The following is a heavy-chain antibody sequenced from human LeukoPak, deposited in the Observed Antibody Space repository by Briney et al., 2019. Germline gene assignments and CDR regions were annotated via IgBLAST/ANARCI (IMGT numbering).Heavy chain of an antibody. D-gene: IGHD3-10*01. CDR1: GFTFSSYS. J-gene: IGHJ6*03. CDR3: ARLYMRPYYYGSGSNYYYYYYMDV. V-gene: IGHV3-48*01. CDR2: ISYSSSTI. Sequence: PGGSLRLSCAASGFTFSSYSMNWARQAPGKGLEWVSYISYSSSTIYYADSVKGRFTISRDNGKNSLYLQMNSLRAEDTAVYYCARLYMRPYYYGSGSNYYYYYYMDVWGKGTTVTISS.